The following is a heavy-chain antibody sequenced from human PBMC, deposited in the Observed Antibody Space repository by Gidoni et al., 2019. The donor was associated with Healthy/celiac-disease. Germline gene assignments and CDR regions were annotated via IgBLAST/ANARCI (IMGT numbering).Heavy chain of an antibody. CDR1: GGSIRRSSSY. CDR2: IYYSGST. V-gene: IGHV4-39*01. D-gene: IGHD3-10*01. J-gene: IGHJ4*02. CDR3: ARGTEVYGSGSSAGALDY. Sequence: QLQLQESGPGLVKPSDTLSLTCPVSGGSIRRSSSYWGWVRQPPGKGLEWIGSIYYSGSTYYNPSLKSRVTISVDTSKNQFSLKLSSVTAADTAVYYCARGTEVYGSGSSAGALDYWGQGTPGHRLL.